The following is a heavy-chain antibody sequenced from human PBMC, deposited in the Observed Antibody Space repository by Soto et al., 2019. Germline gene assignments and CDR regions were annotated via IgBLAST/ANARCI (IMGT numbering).Heavy chain of an antibody. CDR2: TYYRSKWSY. Sequence: PSQTLSLTCVISGDSVSSNSAAWNWIRRSPSRGLEWLGRTYYRSKWSYDYALSVKSRITINPDTSKNQFSLHLNSVTPEDTALYYCARDGGTGDDFWDYWGQGTLVTVSS. CDR3: ARDGGTGDDFWDY. CDR1: GDSVSSNSAA. D-gene: IGHD3-3*01. J-gene: IGHJ4*01. V-gene: IGHV6-1*01.